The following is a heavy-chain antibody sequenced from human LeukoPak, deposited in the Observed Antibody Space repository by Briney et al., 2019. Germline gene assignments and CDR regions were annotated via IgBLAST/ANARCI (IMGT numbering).Heavy chain of an antibody. V-gene: IGHV3-23*01. CDR1: RFTFSNYW. CDR2: ISGSGGST. CDR3: AKDRTTVVTEPEDY. Sequence: PGGSLRLSCVASRFTFSNYWMSWVRQAPGKGLEWVSAISGSGGSTYYADSVKGRFTISRDNSKNTLYLQMNSLRAEDTAVYYCAKDRTTVVTEPEDYWGQGTLVTVSS. J-gene: IGHJ4*02. D-gene: IGHD4-23*01.